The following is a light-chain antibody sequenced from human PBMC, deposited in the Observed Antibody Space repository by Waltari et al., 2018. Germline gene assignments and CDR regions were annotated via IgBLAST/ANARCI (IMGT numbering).Light chain of an antibody. CDR1: STDVGNYHP. CDR3: SSYAGSSKGV. J-gene: IGLJ2*01. V-gene: IGLV2-23*02. Sequence: QSALTQPASVSGSPGQSITISCTCTSTDVGNYHPVPWYQQPPGKAPKLMIYAVSKRPSGVSDRFSGSKSGDMASLTISGLQPEDEAEYFCSSYAGSSKGVFGGGTKVTVL. CDR2: AVS.